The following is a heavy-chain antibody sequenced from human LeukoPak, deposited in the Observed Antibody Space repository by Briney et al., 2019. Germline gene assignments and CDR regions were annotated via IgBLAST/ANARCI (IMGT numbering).Heavy chain of an antibody. CDR3: ARQGTYYDFWSGQYAPSWFDP. CDR2: IYHSGST. Sequence: PSQTLSLTCAVSGGSISSGGYSWSWIRQPPGKGLEWIGYIYHSGSTYYNPSLKSRVTISVDRSKNQFSLKLSSVTAADTAVYYCARQGTYYDFWSGQYAPSWFDPWGQGTLVTVSS. D-gene: IGHD3-3*01. J-gene: IGHJ5*02. CDR1: GGSISSGGYS. V-gene: IGHV4-30-2*01.